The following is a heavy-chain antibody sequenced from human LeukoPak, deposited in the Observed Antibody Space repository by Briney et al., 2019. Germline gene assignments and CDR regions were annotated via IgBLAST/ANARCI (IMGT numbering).Heavy chain of an antibody. CDR3: ARGSYPYSHGMDV. V-gene: IGHV1-18*01. D-gene: IGHD1-26*01. CDR1: GYNFNNYG. Sequence: GASVKVSCKASGYNFNNYGVSWVRQAPGQGLEWMGWISVKTGNTNYAQKVQGRVTMTTDTSTTTAYMELRSLGSDDTAVYYCARGSYPYSHGMDVWGQGTTVTVSS. J-gene: IGHJ6*02. CDR2: ISVKTGNT.